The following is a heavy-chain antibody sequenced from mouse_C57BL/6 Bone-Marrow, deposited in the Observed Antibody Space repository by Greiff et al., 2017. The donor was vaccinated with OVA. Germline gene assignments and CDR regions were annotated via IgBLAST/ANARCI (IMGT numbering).Heavy chain of an antibody. CDR2: IWRGGST. V-gene: IGHV2-5*01. CDR1: GFSLTSYG. CDR3: AKRLRLYAMDY. J-gene: IGHJ4*01. D-gene: IGHD2-4*01. Sequence: VQLQESGPGLVQPSQRLSITCTVSGFSLTSYGVHWVRQSPGKGLEWLGVIWRGGSTDYNAAFMSRLSITKDNSKSHVFFKMNSLQADDTAIYYCAKRLRLYAMDYWGQGTSVTVSS.